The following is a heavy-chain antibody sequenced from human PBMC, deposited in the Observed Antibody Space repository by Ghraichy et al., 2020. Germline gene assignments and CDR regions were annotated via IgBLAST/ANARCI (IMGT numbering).Heavy chain of an antibody. CDR3: ARESKLRYFDG. Sequence: SETLSLTCAVSGGSISSGGYSWSWIRQPPGKGLEWIGYIYHSGSTYYNPSLKSRVTISVDRSKNQFSLKLSSVTAADTAVYSCARESKLRYFDGWGQGTLVTVSS. D-gene: IGHD3-9*01. V-gene: IGHV4-30-2*01. CDR2: IYHSGST. J-gene: IGHJ4*02. CDR1: GGSISSGGYS.